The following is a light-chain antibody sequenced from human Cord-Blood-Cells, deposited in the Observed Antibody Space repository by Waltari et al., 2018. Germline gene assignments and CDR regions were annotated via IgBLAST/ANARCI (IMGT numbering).Light chain of an antibody. Sequence: QSALTQPASVSGSPGQSITISCTGTSSDVGGYNSVSWYQQHPGKAPKLMFYDVSNRPSGVSNRFSGSKSGNTASLTISGLQAEDEADYYCSSYTSSSTLFGGGTKLTVL. V-gene: IGLV2-14*01. CDR2: DVS. CDR1: SSDVGGYNS. CDR3: SSYTSSSTL. J-gene: IGLJ3*02.